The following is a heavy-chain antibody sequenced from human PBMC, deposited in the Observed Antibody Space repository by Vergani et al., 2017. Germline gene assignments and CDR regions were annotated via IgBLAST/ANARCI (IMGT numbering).Heavy chain of an antibody. CDR1: GGSISSYY. D-gene: IGHD3-10*01. V-gene: IGHV4-59*01. CDR2: IYYSGST. CDR3: ARGGVWFGETDY. J-gene: IGHJ4*02. Sequence: QVQLQESGPGLVKPSETLSLTCTVSGGSISSYYWSWIRQPPGKGLEWIGYIYYSGSTNYNPSRKSLVTISVDTSKNQFSLKLSSVTAADTAVYYCARGGVWFGETDYWGQGTLVTVSS.